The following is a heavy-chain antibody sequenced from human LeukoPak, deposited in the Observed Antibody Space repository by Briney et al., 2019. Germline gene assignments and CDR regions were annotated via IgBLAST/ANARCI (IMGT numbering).Heavy chain of an antibody. CDR2: IYYSGST. Sequence: PSETLSLTCTVSGGSISSYYWSWIRQPPGKGLEWIGCIYYSGSTNYNPSLKNRVTISVDTSKNQFSLKLSSVTAADTAVYYCASDYGGNSGEAFDIWGQGTMVTVSS. V-gene: IGHV4-59*08. D-gene: IGHD4-23*01. CDR1: GGSISSYY. J-gene: IGHJ3*02. CDR3: ASDYGGNSGEAFDI.